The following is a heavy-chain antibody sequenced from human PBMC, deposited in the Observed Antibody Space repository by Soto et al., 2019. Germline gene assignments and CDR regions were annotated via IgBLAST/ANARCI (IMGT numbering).Heavy chain of an antibody. CDR3: ASEGGVLMDYGMYV. CDR1: GGSISSGDYY. V-gene: IGHV4-30-4*01. J-gene: IGHJ6*02. D-gene: IGHD2-8*01. Sequence: SETLSLTCTVSGGSISSGDYYWSWIRQPPGKGLEWIGYIYYSGSTYYSPSLKSRVTISVDTSKNQFSLKLSSVTAADTAVYYCASEGGVLMDYGMYVWGQGTTVTVS. CDR2: IYYSGST.